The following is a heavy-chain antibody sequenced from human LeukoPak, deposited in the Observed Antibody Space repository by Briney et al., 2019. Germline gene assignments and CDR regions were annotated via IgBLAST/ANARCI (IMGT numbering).Heavy chain of an antibody. CDR3: ASFGYCSGGSCYSGYYYYYGMDV. Sequence: ASVKVSCKASGYTFNSSYMHWVRQAPGQGLEWMGWISAYNGNTNYAQKLQGRVTMTTDTSTSTAYMELRSLRSDDTAVYYCASFGYCSGGSCYSGYYYYYGMDVWGQGTTVTVSS. CDR1: GYTFNSSY. V-gene: IGHV1-18*04. D-gene: IGHD2-15*01. CDR2: ISAYNGNT. J-gene: IGHJ6*02.